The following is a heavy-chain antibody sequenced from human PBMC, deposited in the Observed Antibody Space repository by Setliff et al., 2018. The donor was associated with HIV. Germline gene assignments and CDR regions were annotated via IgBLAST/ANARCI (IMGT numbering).Heavy chain of an antibody. J-gene: IGHJ4*02. D-gene: IGHD1-20*01. V-gene: IGHV1-3*01. Sequence: ASVKVSCKASGYAFRDHTIHWVRQAAGQGLEWMGYVHGGNGKTEYLQKFQGRMTMTSDTSAATAYMELSSLESEDSAIYYCAREFLVITRFDYWGQGTLVTVSS. CDR1: GYAFRDHT. CDR2: VHGGNGKT. CDR3: AREFLVITRFDY.